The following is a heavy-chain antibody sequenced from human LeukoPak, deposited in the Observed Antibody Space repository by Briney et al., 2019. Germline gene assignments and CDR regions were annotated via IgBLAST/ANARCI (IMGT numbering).Heavy chain of an antibody. D-gene: IGHD5-24*01. J-gene: IGHJ4*02. CDR3: ARDGGRDGYKRFDY. Sequence: GRSLRLSCAASGFTFSSYGMHWVRQAPGKGLEWVAVISYDGSNKYYADSVKGRFTISRDNSKNTLYLQMNSLRAEDMAVYYCARDGGRDGYKRFDYWGQGTLVTVSS. CDR1: GFTFSSYG. V-gene: IGHV3-30*03. CDR2: ISYDGSNK.